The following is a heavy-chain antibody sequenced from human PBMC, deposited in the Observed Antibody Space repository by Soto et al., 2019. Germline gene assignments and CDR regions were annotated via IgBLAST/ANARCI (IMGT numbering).Heavy chain of an antibody. CDR1: GFTFSSYW. CDR3: ARGGWEWELTTYYYYGTDV. CDR2: INSDVSST. J-gene: IGHJ6*02. Sequence: GGSLRLSCAASGFTFSSYWMHWVRQAPGRGLVWVSRINSDVSSTSYADSVKGRFTISRDNAKNTLYLQMNSLRAEDTAVYYCARGGWEWELTTYYYYGTDVWGQGTRVTVSS. D-gene: IGHD1-26*01. V-gene: IGHV3-74*01.